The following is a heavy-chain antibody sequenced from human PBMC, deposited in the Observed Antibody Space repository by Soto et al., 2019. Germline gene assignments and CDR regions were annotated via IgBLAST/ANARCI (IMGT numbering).Heavy chain of an antibody. D-gene: IGHD3-16*02. Sequence: QVQLVQSGAEVKKPGASVKVSCKASGYTFTSYGISWVRQAPGQGLEWMGWISAYNGNTNYAQKLQGRVTMTTDTSTSRDYMELRSLRSDATAGYYCARFIIRPQSYYYYGMDVWGQGTTVTVSS. V-gene: IGHV1-18*01. J-gene: IGHJ6*02. CDR3: ARFIIRPQSYYYYGMDV. CDR2: ISAYNGNT. CDR1: GYTFTSYG.